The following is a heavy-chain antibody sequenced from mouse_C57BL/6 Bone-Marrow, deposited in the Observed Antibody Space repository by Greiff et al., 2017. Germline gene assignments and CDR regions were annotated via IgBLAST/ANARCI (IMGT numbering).Heavy chain of an antibody. J-gene: IGHJ2*01. V-gene: IGHV5-4*03. D-gene: IGHD4-1*01. CDR1: GFTFSSYA. CDR2: ISDGGSYT. Sequence: EVKVEESGGGLVKPGGSLKLSCAASGFTFSSYAMSWVRQTPEKRLEWVATISDGGSYTYYPDNVKGRFTISRDNAKNNLYLQMSHLKSEDTAMYYCARGWDKDDYWGQGTTLTVSS. CDR3: ARGWDKDDY.